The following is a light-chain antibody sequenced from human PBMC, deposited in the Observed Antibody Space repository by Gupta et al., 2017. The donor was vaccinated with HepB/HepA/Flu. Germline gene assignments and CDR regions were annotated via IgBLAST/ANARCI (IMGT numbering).Light chain of an antibody. J-gene: IGKJ1*01. CDR3: RQTLQTPGT. CDR2: LGS. Sequence: DIVITQSPRSLSVTPGESASISCNFSPILLHSYGYNYVDWFVQRPGQPPQSLMYLGSNRATGVPDRFSGSGSGTTFTLRISKVEAGDVGVYYCRQTLQTPGTFGQGTKVDIK. CDR1: PILLHSYGYNY. V-gene: IGKV2-28*01.